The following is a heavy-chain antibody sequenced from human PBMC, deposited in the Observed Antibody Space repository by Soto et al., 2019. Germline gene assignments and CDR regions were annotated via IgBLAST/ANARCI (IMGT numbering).Heavy chain of an antibody. CDR1: CASISSSSHY. Sequence: SEPLSLDCSVTCASISSSSHYSASIRQPPGKGLEWIVSIYYSGSTYYNPSLKSRVTISVDTSKNQFSLKLSSVTAADTAVYYCASQQLVHYYYGMDVWGQGTTVT. CDR3: ASQQLVHYYYGMDV. J-gene: IGHJ6*02. D-gene: IGHD6-13*01. V-gene: IGHV4-39*01. CDR2: IYYSGST.